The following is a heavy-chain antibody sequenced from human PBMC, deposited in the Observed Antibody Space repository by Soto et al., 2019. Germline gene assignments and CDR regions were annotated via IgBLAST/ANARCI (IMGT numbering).Heavy chain of an antibody. J-gene: IGHJ3*01. V-gene: IGHV3-30*03. CDR1: GFTFSSYG. CDR3: ARDQLYYNDISGRPLNAFDV. D-gene: IGHD3-22*01. CDR2: ISYDGSNK. Sequence: GGSLRLSCAASGFTFSSYGMHWVRQAPGKGLERVAVISYDGSNKYYAETVKGRITISRDNAKNSLYLQMNSLRAEDTAVYYGARDQLYYNDISGRPLNAFDVWGQGTMVTVSS.